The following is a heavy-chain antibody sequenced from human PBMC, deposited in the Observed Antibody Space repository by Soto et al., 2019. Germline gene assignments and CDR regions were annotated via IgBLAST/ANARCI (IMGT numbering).Heavy chain of an antibody. CDR3: ARGIFGSGTANDY. Sequence: EVQLVESGGGLVQPGGSLRLSCAASGFTFSGSWMHWVRQAPGKGLVWVSRINGDGSGTSYADFVKGRFTISIDDAKNTLFLQMNGLRAEDTAVYYCARGIFGSGTANDYWGQGTLVTVSS. CDR1: GFTFSGSW. J-gene: IGHJ4*02. CDR2: INGDGSGT. D-gene: IGHD3-10*01. V-gene: IGHV3-74*01.